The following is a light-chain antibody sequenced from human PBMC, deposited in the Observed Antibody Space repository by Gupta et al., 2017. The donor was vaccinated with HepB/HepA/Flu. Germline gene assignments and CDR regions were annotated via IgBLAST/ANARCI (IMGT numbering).Light chain of an antibody. J-gene: IGLJ2*01. CDR3: QAWDSSTVV. Sequence: SYELTQPPSVPVSPGQTDSLTCSGDKLGDKYACWYQQKPGQSPVLVIYQDSKRPSGIPERFSGSNSGNTATLTISGTQAMDEADYYCQAWDSSTVVFGGGTKLTVL. CDR2: QDS. CDR1: KLGDKY. V-gene: IGLV3-1*01.